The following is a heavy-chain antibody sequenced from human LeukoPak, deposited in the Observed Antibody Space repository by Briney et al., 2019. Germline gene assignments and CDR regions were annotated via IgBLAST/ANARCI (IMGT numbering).Heavy chain of an antibody. CDR2: IYSGGST. V-gene: IGHV3-66*01. D-gene: IGHD6-19*01. J-gene: IGHJ5*02. Sequence: GGSLRLSCAASGFTFSNDGMSWVRQAPGKGLEWVSVIYSGGSTNYADSVKGRFTISRDNSKNTLYLQMNSLRADDTAVYYCARDSSGWLGNWFDPWGQGTLVTVSS. CDR3: ARDSSGWLGNWFDP. CDR1: GFTFSNDG.